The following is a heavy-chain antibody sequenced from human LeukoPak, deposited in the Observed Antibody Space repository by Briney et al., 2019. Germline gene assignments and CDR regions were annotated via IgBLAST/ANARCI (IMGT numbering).Heavy chain of an antibody. V-gene: IGHV1-2*06. CDR1: GYTFTDYY. CDR3: ARAKVSSIAARSSFSY. Sequence: ASVKVSCKASGYTFTDYYMHWVRQAPGQGLEWMGRINPNSGGTNYAQKFQGRVTMTRDTSISTAYMELSRLRSDDTAVYYCARAKVSSIAARSSFSYWGQGTLVTVSS. D-gene: IGHD6-6*01. J-gene: IGHJ4*02. CDR2: INPNSGGT.